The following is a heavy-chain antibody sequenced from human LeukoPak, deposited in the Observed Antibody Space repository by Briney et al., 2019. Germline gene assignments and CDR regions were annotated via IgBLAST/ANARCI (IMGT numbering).Heavy chain of an antibody. Sequence: ASVKVSCKASGYTFTGYYMHWVRQAPGQGLEWMGWINPNSGGTNYAQKFQGRVTMTRDTSISTAYMELSRLRSDDTAVYYCARFVSSRRWYYFDYWGQGTLVTVSS. J-gene: IGHJ4*02. CDR1: GYTFTGYY. CDR2: INPNSGGT. V-gene: IGHV1-2*02. CDR3: ARFVSSRRWYYFDY. D-gene: IGHD2-2*01.